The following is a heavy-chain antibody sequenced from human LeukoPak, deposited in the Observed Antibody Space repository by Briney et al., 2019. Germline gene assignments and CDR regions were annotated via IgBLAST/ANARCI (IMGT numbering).Heavy chain of an antibody. D-gene: IGHD6-19*01. V-gene: IGHV1-2*06. CDR2: INPTRGAT. CDR1: GYTFTCYY. J-gene: IGHJ5*02. Sequence: ASVKVSCKASGYTFTCYYMHWVRQAPGQGLEWFAPINPTRGATNYAQTFQGSVTMTRDTSTSTAYMELSRLRPDDTAVYYCARSRVAENCFDPWGQGTLVTVSS. CDR3: ARSRVAENCFDP.